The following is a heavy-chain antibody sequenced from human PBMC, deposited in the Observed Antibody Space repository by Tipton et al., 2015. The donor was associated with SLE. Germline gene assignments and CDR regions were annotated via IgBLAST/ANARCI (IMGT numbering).Heavy chain of an antibody. J-gene: IGHJ2*01. Sequence: SLRLSCAASGFTFSSYEMNWVRQAPGRGLEWVSYISSSGSTIYYADSVEGRFTISRDNAKNSLYLQMNSLRAEDTAVYYCARGRGYFDLWGRGTLVTVSS. CDR3: ARGRGYFDL. CDR1: GFTFSSYE. CDR2: ISSSGSTI. V-gene: IGHV3-48*03.